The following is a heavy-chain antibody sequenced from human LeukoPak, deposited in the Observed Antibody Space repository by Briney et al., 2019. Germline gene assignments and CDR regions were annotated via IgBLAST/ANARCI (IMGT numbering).Heavy chain of an antibody. CDR2: IYPGDSDT. J-gene: IGHJ4*02. CDR3: AKGGPMGGFDY. V-gene: IGHV5-51*01. D-gene: IGHD3-16*01. CDR1: GYNFTSYW. Sequence: GESLQISCQGSGYNFTSYWIGWGRQVPGKGLEWMGIIYPGDSDTKYSPSFQGQVTISADKSISTAYLQWSSLKASDTAMYYCAKGGPMGGFDYWGQGTLVTVSS.